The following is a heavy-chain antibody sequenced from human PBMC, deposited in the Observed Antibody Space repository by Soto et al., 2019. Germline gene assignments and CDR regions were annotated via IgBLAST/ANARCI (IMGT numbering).Heavy chain of an antibody. CDR3: ARESAYSSSWYYYGMDV. CDR2: IIPIFGTA. Sequence: QVQLVQSGAEVKKPGSSVKISCKASGGTFSSYAISWVRQAPGQGLEWMGGIIPIFGTANYAQKFQGRVTITADESTSTAYMELSSLRSEDPAVYYCARESAYSSSWYYYGMDVWGQGTTVTVSS. CDR1: GGTFSSYA. J-gene: IGHJ6*02. V-gene: IGHV1-69*01. D-gene: IGHD6-13*01.